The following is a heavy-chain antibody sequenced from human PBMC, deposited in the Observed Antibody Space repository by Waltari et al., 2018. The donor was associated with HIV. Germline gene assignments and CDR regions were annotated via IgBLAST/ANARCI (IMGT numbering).Heavy chain of an antibody. CDR1: GFAFSTSA. J-gene: IGHJ4*02. V-gene: IGHV3-23*01. D-gene: IGHD1-26*01. CDR3: AKGGDGSYGEGQLDY. Sequence: EVQLLELGGGLAQPGGSLRLSCAASGFAFSTSAMCGVRQAPGKWLEWVSARSVSAAGPYYADSVKVRFSISRGFAKNTLYVEMNSLRAGDTAVYFCAKGGDGSYGEGQLDYWGQGTLVTVSS. CDR2: RSVSAAGP.